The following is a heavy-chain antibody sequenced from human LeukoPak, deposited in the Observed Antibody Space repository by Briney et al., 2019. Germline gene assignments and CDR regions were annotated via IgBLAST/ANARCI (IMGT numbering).Heavy chain of an antibody. CDR2: ISGSGGST. D-gene: IGHD3-22*01. CDR1: GFTFSSYA. V-gene: IGHV3-23*01. Sequence: GGSLRLSCAASGFTFSSYAMSWVRQAPGKGLEWVSAISGSGGSTYYADSVKGRFTISRDNSKNTLYLQMNSLRAVDTAVYYCAKDYYDSSGLDYWGQGTLVTVSS. J-gene: IGHJ4*02. CDR3: AKDYYDSSGLDY.